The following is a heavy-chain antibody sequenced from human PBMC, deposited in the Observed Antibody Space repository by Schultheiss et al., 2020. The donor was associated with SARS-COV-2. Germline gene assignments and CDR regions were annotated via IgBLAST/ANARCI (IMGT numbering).Heavy chain of an antibody. Sequence: SETLSLTCTVSGGSISSGGYYWSWIRQPAGKGLEWIGYIYYSGTTYYNPSLMSRLTISVDTSKNQFSLILSSVTAADTAVYYCAKSSGGYYFDYWGQGTLVTVSS. CDR1: GGSISSGGYY. CDR3: AKSSGGYYFDY. D-gene: IGHD1-14*01. J-gene: IGHJ4*02. V-gene: IGHV4-31*03. CDR2: IYYSGTT.